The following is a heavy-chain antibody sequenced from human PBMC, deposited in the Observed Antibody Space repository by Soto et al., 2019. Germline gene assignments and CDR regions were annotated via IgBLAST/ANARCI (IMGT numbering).Heavy chain of an antibody. J-gene: IGHJ4*02. Sequence: ASVKVSCKASGYTFTSYYMHWVRQAPGQGLEWMGIINPSGGSTSYAQKFQGRVTMTRDTSTSTVYMELSSLRSEDTAVYYCASSRAAGYYYDSSGYYYSYWGQGTQVTVSS. V-gene: IGHV1-46*01. CDR2: INPSGGST. CDR1: GYTFTSYY. D-gene: IGHD3-22*01. CDR3: ASSRAAGYYYDSSGYYYSY.